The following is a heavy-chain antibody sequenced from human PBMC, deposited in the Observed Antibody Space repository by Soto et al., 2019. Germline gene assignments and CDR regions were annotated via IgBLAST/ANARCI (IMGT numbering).Heavy chain of an antibody. CDR1: GGSISSGDYY. V-gene: IGHV4-30-4*01. CDR2: IYYSGST. D-gene: IGHD3-9*01. J-gene: IGHJ3*02. CDR3: ARLFHYDILTGYSEPYDAFDI. Sequence: SETLSLTCTVSGGSISSGDYYWSWIRQPPGKGLEWIGYIYYSGSTYYNPSLKSRVTISVDTSKNQFSLKLSSVTAADTAVYYCARLFHYDILTGYSEPYDAFDIWGQGTMVTVSS.